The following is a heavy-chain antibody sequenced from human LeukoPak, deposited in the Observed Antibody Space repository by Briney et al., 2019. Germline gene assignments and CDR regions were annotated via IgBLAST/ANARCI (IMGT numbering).Heavy chain of an antibody. CDR3: AREPTSGREPTSGRPLYY. CDR1: GGSISGYF. CDR2: IYSSGSN. J-gene: IGHJ4*02. Sequence: PSETLSLTCTVSGGSISGYFWTWIRQPAGKRLEWIGRIYSSGSNNYNPSLKSRVTMSLDTSKNHFSLNLTSVTAADTAVYYCAREPTSGREPTSGRPLYYWGQGTLVTVSS. D-gene: IGHD5-12*01. V-gene: IGHV4-4*07.